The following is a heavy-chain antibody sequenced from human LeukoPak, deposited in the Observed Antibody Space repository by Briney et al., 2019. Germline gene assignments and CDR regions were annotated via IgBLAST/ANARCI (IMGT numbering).Heavy chain of an antibody. CDR2: VDKTGREN. CDR3: ATYTQHFGAPGGTDY. CDR1: GFTFSNYW. Sequence: PGGSLRLSCTVCGFTFSNYWLRWGRPAPGKELEGVASVDKTGRENRYVDSVQGRFAISRGHAADAVDLPVTSLGAEHTTVYYCATYTQHFGAPGGTDYWGQGTLVTVSS. J-gene: IGHJ4*02. V-gene: IGHV3-7*01. D-gene: IGHD2-15*01.